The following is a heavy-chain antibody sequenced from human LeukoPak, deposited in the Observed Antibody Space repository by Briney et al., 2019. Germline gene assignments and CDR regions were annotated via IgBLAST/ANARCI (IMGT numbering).Heavy chain of an antibody. V-gene: IGHV3-30-3*01. CDR2: ISYDGSNK. Sequence: GSLRLSCAASGFTFSSYAMHWVRQAPGKGLEWVAVISYDGSNKFYADSVKGRFTLSRDNSKNSLYLQMNSLRDEDTAVYYCASRRESFDYWGQGTLVTVSS. J-gene: IGHJ4*02. CDR3: ASRRESFDY. CDR1: GFTFSSYA.